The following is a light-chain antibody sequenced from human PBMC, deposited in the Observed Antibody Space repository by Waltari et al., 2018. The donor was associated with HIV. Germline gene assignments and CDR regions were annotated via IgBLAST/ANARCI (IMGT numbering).Light chain of an antibody. Sequence: QSVLTQPPSASGTPGPRVTISCSGSSSNIGSNYVYWYQQLPGTAPKLLIYRNNPRPSGVPDRFSGSKSGTSASLAISGLRSEDEADYYCAAWDDSLSGPWVFGGGTKLTVL. CDR1: SSNIGSNY. V-gene: IGLV1-47*01. J-gene: IGLJ3*02. CDR2: RNN. CDR3: AAWDDSLSGPWV.